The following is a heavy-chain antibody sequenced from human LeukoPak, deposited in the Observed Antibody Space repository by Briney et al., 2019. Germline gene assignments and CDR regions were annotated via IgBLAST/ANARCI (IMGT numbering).Heavy chain of an antibody. V-gene: IGHV1-69*13. D-gene: IGHD3-3*01. Sequence: SVKVSCKASGGTFTSYAISWVRQAPGQGLEWMGGIFPIFGTANYAQKFQGRVTITADESTSTADMELSSLRSEDTAVYYCARSPQIYDFWSGYYKITEFWFDPWGQGTLVTVSS. CDR3: ARSPQIYDFWSGYYKITEFWFDP. J-gene: IGHJ5*02. CDR2: IFPIFGTA. CDR1: GGTFTSYA.